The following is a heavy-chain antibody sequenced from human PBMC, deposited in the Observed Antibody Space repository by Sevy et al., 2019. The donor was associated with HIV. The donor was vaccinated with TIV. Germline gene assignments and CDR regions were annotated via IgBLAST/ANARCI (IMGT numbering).Heavy chain of an antibody. D-gene: IGHD6-13*01. CDR2: ISGSGDST. CDR1: GFTFSSYG. CDR3: AKAPSYSSSPLYFDD. J-gene: IGHJ4*02. Sequence: GGSLRLSCAASGFTFSSYGMSWVRQAPGKGLEWVSAISGSGDSTYYADSVKGRFTISRDNSKNTLYLQMNSLRAEDTAVYYCAKAPSYSSSPLYFDDWGQGTLVTVSS. V-gene: IGHV3-23*01.